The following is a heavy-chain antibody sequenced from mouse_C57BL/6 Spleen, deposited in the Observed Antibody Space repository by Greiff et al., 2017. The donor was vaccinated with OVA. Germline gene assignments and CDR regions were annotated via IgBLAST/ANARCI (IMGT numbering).Heavy chain of an antibody. Sequence: VQLQQSGAELVKPGASVKLSCKASGYTFTSYWMHWVKQRPGQGLEWIGMIHPNSGSTNYNEKFKSKATLTVDKSSSTAYMQLSSLTSEDSAVYYCAKIHRGLSAYWGQGTLVTVSA. J-gene: IGHJ3*01. CDR3: AKIHRGLSAY. CDR2: IHPNSGST. CDR1: GYTFTSYW. D-gene: IGHD6-1*01. V-gene: IGHV1-64*01.